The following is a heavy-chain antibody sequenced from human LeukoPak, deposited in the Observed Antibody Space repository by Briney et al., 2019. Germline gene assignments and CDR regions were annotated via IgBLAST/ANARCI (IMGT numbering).Heavy chain of an antibody. CDR2: IYYSGST. CDR1: GGSISSYY. CDR3: ARGGGYCSSTSCHIGYGMDV. D-gene: IGHD2-2*02. J-gene: IGHJ6*02. Sequence: RPSETLSLTCTVSGGSISSYYWSWIRQPPGKGLEWIGYIYYSGSTNYNPSLKSRVTISVDTSKNQFSLKLSSVTAADTAVYYCARGGGYCSSTSCHIGYGMDVWGQGTTVTVSS. V-gene: IGHV4-59*01.